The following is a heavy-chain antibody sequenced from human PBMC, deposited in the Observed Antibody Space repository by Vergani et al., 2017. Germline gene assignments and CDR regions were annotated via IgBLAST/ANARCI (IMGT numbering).Heavy chain of an antibody. J-gene: IGHJ3*02. CDR2: IYYSGST. CDR3: AXAPRTSYYYDSSGFQSHVGAFDI. D-gene: IGHD3-22*01. CDR1: GRSITSSSYY. Sequence: QLQLQESGPGLVKPSETLSLTCTVSGRSITSSSYYWGWIRQPPGKGLEWIGSIYYSGSTYYNPSLKSRVTISVDTSKNQFSLKLSSVTAADTAVYYCAXAPRTSYYYDSSGFQSHVGAFDIWGQGTMVTVSS. V-gene: IGHV4-39*07.